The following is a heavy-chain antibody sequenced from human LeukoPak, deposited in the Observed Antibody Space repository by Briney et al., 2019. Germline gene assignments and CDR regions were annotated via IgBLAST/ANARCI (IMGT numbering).Heavy chain of an antibody. CDR1: GGSFSGYY. V-gene: IGHV4-34*01. Sequence: SETLSLTCAVYGGSFSGYYWSGIRQPPGKGLEWIGEINHSGSTNYNPSLKSRVTISVDTSKNQFSLKLSSVTAADTAVYYCARRPYVWGSYRYTSYYFDYWGQGTLVTVSS. D-gene: IGHD3-16*02. CDR3: ARRPYVWGSYRYTSYYFDY. CDR2: INHSGST. J-gene: IGHJ4*02.